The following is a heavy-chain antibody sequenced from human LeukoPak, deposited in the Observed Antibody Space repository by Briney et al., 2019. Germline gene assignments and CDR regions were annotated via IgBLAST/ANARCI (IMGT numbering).Heavy chain of an antibody. V-gene: IGHV3-33*06. CDR2: IWYDGSNK. D-gene: IGHD2-15*01. Sequence: GGSLRLSCAASGFTFSSYGMHWVRQAPGKGLEWVAVIWYDGSNKYYADSVKGRFTISRDNCKNTLYLQMNSLRAEDTAVYYCAKAILGYCSGGSGSYFDYWGQGTLVTVSS. CDR1: GFTFSSYG. J-gene: IGHJ4*02. CDR3: AKAILGYCSGGSGSYFDY.